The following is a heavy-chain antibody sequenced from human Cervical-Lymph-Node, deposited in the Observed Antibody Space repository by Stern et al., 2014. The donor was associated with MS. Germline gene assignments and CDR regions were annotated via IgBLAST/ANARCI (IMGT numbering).Heavy chain of an antibody. J-gene: IGHJ4*02. CDR3: ARERGAYSSGSFDS. CDR1: GTSISDYS. CDR2: KYESGQT. V-gene: IGHV4-59*01. D-gene: IGHD6-25*01. Sequence: MQLVESGPRLVKPSETLSLTCSVSGTSISDYSWSWIRQAPGKGLEWIGCKYESGQTNYNPSLGSRVVISADTSQNQFFLELTSVTAADTAIYFCARERGAYSSGSFDSWGQGTLVTVSS.